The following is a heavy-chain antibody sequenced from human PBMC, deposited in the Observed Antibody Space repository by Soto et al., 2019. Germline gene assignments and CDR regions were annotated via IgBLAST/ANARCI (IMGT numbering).Heavy chain of an antibody. V-gene: IGHV3-7*05. Sequence: GGSLRLSCAASGFTFSSYWMSWVRQAPGKGLEWVANIKQDGSEKYYVDSVKGRFTISRDNAKNSLYLQMNSLRAEDTAVYYCARNYYDSSGSQGFFDYWGQGTLVTVSS. J-gene: IGHJ4*02. CDR2: IKQDGSEK. D-gene: IGHD3-22*01. CDR1: GFTFSSYW. CDR3: ARNYYDSSGSQGFFDY.